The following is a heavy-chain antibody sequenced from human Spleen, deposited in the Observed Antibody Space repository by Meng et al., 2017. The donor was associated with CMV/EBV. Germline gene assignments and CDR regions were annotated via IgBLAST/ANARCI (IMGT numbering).Heavy chain of an antibody. CDR3: ARDGVPGYSSGWYFDY. Sequence: GESLKISCAASGFTFSSYSMNWVRQAPGKGLEWVSYISSSSSYIYYADSVKGRFTISRDNAKNSLYLQMNSLRAEDTAVYYCARDGVPGYSSGWYFDYWGQGTLVTVSS. V-gene: IGHV3-21*05. CDR1: GFTFSSYS. CDR2: ISSSSSYI. J-gene: IGHJ4*02. D-gene: IGHD6-19*01.